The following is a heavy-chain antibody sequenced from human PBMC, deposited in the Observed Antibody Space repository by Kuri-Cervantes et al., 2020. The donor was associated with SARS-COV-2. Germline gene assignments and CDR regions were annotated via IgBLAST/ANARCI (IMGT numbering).Heavy chain of an antibody. CDR2: ISYDGSNK. CDR3: AREEWLLSSDYYYYYYGMDV. J-gene: IGHJ6*02. D-gene: IGHD3-3*01. CDR1: GFTFSSYA. V-gene: IGHV3-30-3*01. Sequence: GESLKISCAASGFTFSSYAMHWVRQAPGKGLEWVAVISYDGSNKYYADSVKGRFTISRDNSKNTLYLQMNSLRAEDTAVYYCAREEWLLSSDYYYYYYGMDVWGQGTTVTVS.